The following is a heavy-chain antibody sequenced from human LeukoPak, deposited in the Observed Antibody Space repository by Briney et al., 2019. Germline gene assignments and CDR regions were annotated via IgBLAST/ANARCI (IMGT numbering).Heavy chain of an antibody. V-gene: IGHV1-3*01. CDR2: IKAGNGDT. Sequence: ASVKVSCKASGYIFTKYVVHWVRQAPGQRPEWMGWIKAGNGDTKYTQNFQDRLTITRDTSASTVYMELSSLTSEDTALYYCARDDCGDTCYPGGYWGQGTLVTVSS. D-gene: IGHD2-21*01. J-gene: IGHJ4*02. CDR3: ARDDCGDTCYPGGY. CDR1: GYIFTKYV.